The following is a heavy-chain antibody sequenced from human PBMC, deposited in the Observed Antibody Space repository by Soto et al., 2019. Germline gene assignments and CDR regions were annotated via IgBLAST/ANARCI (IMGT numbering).Heavy chain of an antibody. V-gene: IGHV3-30*18. Sequence: GGSLRLSCAASGFTFSSYGMHWVRQAPGKGLEWVAVISYDGSNKYYADSVKGRFTISRDNSKDTLYLQMNSLRAEDTAVYYCAKDLGSGSYLDYWGQGTLVTVSS. CDR1: GFTFSSYG. CDR3: AKDLGSGSYLDY. CDR2: ISYDGSNK. J-gene: IGHJ4*02. D-gene: IGHD1-26*01.